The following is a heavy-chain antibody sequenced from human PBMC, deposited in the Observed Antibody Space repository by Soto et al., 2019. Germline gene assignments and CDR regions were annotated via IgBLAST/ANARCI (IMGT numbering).Heavy chain of an antibody. D-gene: IGHD6-19*01. CDR3: ARGQGIGWYEDLDD. CDR2: INHNSGGT. J-gene: IGHJ4*02. V-gene: IGHV1-2*04. Sequence: QVQVVQSGAEVKEPGASVKVSCKASGYSFSAYHMHCVRQAPGQGLEWMGWINHNSGGTNYAQKFQGWFTMTTDTSISTAFMELRRLRPDDTSVYYCARGQGIGWYEDLDDWGQGTLVTISS. CDR1: GYSFSAYH.